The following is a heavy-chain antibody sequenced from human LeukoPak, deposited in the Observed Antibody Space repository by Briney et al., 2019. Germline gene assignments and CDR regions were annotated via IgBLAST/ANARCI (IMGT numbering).Heavy chain of an antibody. Sequence: GASVKVSCKASGYTFISYYMQWVRQAPGQGLEWMGWINTNTGNPTYAQDYTGRFVFSLDTSVSTTYLQISRLKAEDTAVYYCASGPSYSGSNEYFDSWGQGTLVTVSS. V-gene: IGHV7-4-1*02. CDR1: GYTFISYY. J-gene: IGHJ4*02. CDR2: INTNTGNP. CDR3: ASGPSYSGSNEYFDS. D-gene: IGHD1-26*01.